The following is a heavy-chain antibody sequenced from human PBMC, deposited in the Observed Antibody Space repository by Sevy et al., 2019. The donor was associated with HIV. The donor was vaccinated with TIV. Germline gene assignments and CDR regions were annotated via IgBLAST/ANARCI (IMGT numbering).Heavy chain of an antibody. J-gene: IGHJ5*02. CDR3: AREGSSWAGWFDP. CDR2: FYTSGST. D-gene: IGHD6-13*01. V-gene: IGHV4-61*02. CDR1: GGSISSGSYY. Sequence: SETLSLTCTVSGGSISSGSYYWSWIRQPAGKGLEWIGRFYTSGSTNSNPSLKSLATISVDTSNNQFSLKLSSVTAADTAVYYCAREGSSWAGWFDPWGQGTLVTVSS.